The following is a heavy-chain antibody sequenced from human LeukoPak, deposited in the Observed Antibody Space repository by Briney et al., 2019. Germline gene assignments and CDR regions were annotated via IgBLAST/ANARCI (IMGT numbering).Heavy chain of an antibody. CDR1: GGSFSGYY. J-gene: IGHJ4*02. CDR3: ARGRGSSWHYFDY. V-gene: IGHV4-34*01. D-gene: IGHD6-13*01. Sequence: PSETLSLTCAVYGGSFSGYYWSWIRQPPGKGLEWIGEINHSGSTNYNPSLKSRVTISVDTSKNQFSLKLSSVTAADTAVYYCARGRGSSWHYFDYWGQGTLVTVSP. CDR2: INHSGST.